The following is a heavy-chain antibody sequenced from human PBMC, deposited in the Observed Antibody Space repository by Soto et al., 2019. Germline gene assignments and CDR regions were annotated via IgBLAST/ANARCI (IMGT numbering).Heavy chain of an antibody. CDR3: ARGVRNWFDP. J-gene: IGHJ5*02. CDR2: IIPIFGTA. Sequence: VASVKVSCKASGGTFSSYAISWVRQAPGQGLEWMGGIIPIFGTANYAQKFQGRVTITADESTSTAYMELSSLRSEGTAVYYCARGVRNWFDPWGQGTLVTVSS. CDR1: GGTFSSYA. V-gene: IGHV1-69*13.